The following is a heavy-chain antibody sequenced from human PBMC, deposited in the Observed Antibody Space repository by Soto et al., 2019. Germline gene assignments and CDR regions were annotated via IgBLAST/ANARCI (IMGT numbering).Heavy chain of an antibody. V-gene: IGHV3-15*01. CDR2: IKSKTDGGTT. D-gene: IGHD3-10*01. CDR3: TTDRGDMATIDAFDI. Sequence: GGSLRLSCAASGFTFSNAWMSWVRQAPGKGLEWVGRIKSKTDGGTTDYAAPVKGRFTISRDDSKNTLYLQMNSLKTEATAVYYCTTDRGDMATIDAFDIWGQGTMVTVSS. CDR1: GFTFSNAW. J-gene: IGHJ3*02.